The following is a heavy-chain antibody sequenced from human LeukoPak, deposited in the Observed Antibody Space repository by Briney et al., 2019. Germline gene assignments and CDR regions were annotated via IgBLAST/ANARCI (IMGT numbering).Heavy chain of an antibody. D-gene: IGHD1-26*01. CDR2: ISRSGSTK. Sequence: GGSLRLSCAASGFTFSDYNMRYIRQAPGKGLEWVSSISRSGSTKYYADSVKGRFTISRDNAKNSLYLQMNSLRAEDTAVYYCARDLIVGTTIRYYFDYWGQGTLVTVSS. V-gene: IGHV3-11*04. J-gene: IGHJ4*02. CDR1: GFTFSDYN. CDR3: ARDLIVGTTIRYYFDY.